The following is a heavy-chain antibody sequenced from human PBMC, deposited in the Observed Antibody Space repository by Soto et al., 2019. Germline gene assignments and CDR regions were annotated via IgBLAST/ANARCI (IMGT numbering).Heavy chain of an antibody. CDR3: SRKVTLSGVVLPTHWFDS. J-gene: IGHJ5*01. V-gene: IGHV3-49*03. Sequence: DVQLVESGGGLVQPGRSLRLSCATSGFRFGDYGMSWFRQAPGKGLEWVGFISTEPFGATTQYAASVKGRFTITRDDSKSIDALQMNSLKPEDTAVYYCSRKVTLSGVVLPTHWFDSWGQGTLVTVSS. CDR1: GFRFGDYG. D-gene: IGHD3-3*01. CDR2: ISTEPFGATT.